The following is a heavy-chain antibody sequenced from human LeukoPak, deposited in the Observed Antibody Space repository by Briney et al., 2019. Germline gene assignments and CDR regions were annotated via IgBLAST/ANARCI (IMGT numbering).Heavy chain of an antibody. CDR2: ISSSSSTI. V-gene: IGHV3-48*04. CDR1: GFTFSSYS. Sequence: PGGSLRLSCAASGFTFSSYSMNWVRQAQGKGLEWVSFISSSSSTIYYADSVKGRFTISRDNAKNSLYLQMNSLRAEDTAVYYCARDRGGSYSAIDYWGQGTLVTVSS. D-gene: IGHD1-26*01. CDR3: ARDRGGSYSAIDY. J-gene: IGHJ4*02.